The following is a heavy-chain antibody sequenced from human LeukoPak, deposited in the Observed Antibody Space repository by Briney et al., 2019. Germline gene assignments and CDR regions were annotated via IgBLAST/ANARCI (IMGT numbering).Heavy chain of an antibody. V-gene: IGHV3-20*04. CDR3: AKGSGAGKYYFDY. CDR1: GFTFDDYG. CDR2: INWNGGST. D-gene: IGHD3-3*01. J-gene: IGHJ4*02. Sequence: PGGSLRLSCAASGFTFDDYGMRWVRQAPGKGLEWVSGINWNGGSTVYADSVKGRFTISRDNAKNSLYLQMNSLTAEDTAVYYCAKGSGAGKYYFDYWGQGTLVTVSS.